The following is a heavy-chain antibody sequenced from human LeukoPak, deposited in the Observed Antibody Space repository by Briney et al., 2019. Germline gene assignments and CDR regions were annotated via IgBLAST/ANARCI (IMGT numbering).Heavy chain of an antibody. J-gene: IGHJ6*02. CDR3: ARDRDGMDV. CDR2: IDSGGIT. V-gene: IGHV3-66*01. CDR1: GFTFSSYA. Sequence: GGSLRLSCAASGFTFSSYAMSWVRQAPGKGLEWVSVIDSGGITYYADSVKGRFTISRDNSKNTLYLQMNSLRAEDTAAYYCARDRDGMDVWGQGTTVTVSS.